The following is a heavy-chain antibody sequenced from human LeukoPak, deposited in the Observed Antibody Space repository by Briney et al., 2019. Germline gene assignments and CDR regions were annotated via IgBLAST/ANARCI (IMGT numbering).Heavy chain of an antibody. D-gene: IGHD3-3*01. Sequence: SSVKVSCKASGGTFSSYAISWVRQAPGQGLEWMGRIIPIFGTANYAQKFQGRVTITTDESTGTAYMELSSLRSEDTAVYYCARDIHYNFWSGHYQWYYYMDVWGKGTTVTVSS. CDR2: IIPIFGTA. J-gene: IGHJ6*03. CDR3: ARDIHYNFWSGHYQWYYYMDV. CDR1: GGTFSSYA. V-gene: IGHV1-69*05.